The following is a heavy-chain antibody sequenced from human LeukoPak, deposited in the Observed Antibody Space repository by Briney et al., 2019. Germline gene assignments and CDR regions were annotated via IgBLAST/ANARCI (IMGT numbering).Heavy chain of an antibody. Sequence: SETLSLTCTVSGGSISSSSYYWGWIRQPPGKGLEWIGSIYYSGSTYYNPSLKSRVTISADTSKNQFSLKLSSVTAADTAVYYCARLVVAAPRGWFDPWGQGTLVTVSS. CDR1: GGSISSSSYY. D-gene: IGHD2-15*01. CDR2: IYYSGST. CDR3: ARLVVAAPRGWFDP. V-gene: IGHV4-39*01. J-gene: IGHJ5*02.